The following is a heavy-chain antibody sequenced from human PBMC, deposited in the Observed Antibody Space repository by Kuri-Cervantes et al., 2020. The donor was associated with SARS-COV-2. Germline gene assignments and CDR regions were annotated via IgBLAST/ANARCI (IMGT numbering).Heavy chain of an antibody. CDR3: ARDETTYYDFWSGYYASY. V-gene: IGHV1-69*13. CDR1: GGTFSSYA. CDR2: IIPIFGTA. J-gene: IGHJ4*02. D-gene: IGHD3-3*01. Sequence: SVKVSCKASGGTFSSYAISWVRQAPGQGLEWMGGIIPIFGTANYAQKFQGRVTITADESTSTAYMELRSLRSDDTAVYYCARDETTYYDFWSGYYASYWGQGTLVTVSS.